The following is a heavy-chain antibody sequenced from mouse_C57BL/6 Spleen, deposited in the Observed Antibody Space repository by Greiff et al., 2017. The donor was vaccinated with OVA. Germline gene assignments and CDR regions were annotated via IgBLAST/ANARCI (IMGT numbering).Heavy chain of an antibody. J-gene: IGHJ1*03. D-gene: IGHD1-1*01. CDR2: ISSGGDYI. CDR3: TRDYYGSRWYFDV. CDR1: GFTFSSYA. V-gene: IGHV5-9-1*02. Sequence: EVMLVESGEGLVKPGGSLKLSCAASGFTFSSYAMSWVRQTPEKRLEWVAYISSGGDYIYYADTVKGRFTISRDNARNTLYLQMSSLKSEDTAMYYCTRDYYGSRWYFDVWGTGTTGTVSS.